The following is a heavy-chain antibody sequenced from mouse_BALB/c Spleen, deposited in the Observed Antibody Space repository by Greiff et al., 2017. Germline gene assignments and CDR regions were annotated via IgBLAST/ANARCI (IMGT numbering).Heavy chain of an antibody. CDR3: AKHITGGYYAMDY. Sequence: VQLQQSGPGLVAPSQSLSITCTVSGFSLTDYGVSWIRQPPGKGLEWLGVIWGGGSTYYNSALKSRLSISKDNSKSQVFLKMNSLQTDDTAMYYCAKHITGGYYAMDYWGQGTSVTVSS. J-gene: IGHJ4*01. D-gene: IGHD1-1*01. V-gene: IGHV2-6-5*01. CDR1: GFSLTDYG. CDR2: IWGGGST.